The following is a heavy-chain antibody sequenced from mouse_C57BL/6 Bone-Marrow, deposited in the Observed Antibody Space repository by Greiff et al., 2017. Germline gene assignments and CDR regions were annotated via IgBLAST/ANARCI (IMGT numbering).Heavy chain of an antibody. V-gene: IGHV1-63*01. Sequence: VQLVESGAELVRPGTSVKMSCKASGYTFTNYWIGWAKQTPGHGLEWIGDIYPGGGYTNYNEKLKGKATLAADKASSTAYMQFSSLTSEDSAIYDCARCDYRSRGFAYWGQGPLVTVSA. J-gene: IGHJ3*01. CDR1: GYTFTNYW. CDR3: ARCDYRSRGFAY. D-gene: IGHD1-1*01. CDR2: IYPGGGYT.